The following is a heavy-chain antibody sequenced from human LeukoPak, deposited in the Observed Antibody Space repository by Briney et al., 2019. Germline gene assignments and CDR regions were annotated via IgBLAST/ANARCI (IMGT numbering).Heavy chain of an antibody. J-gene: IGHJ4*02. Sequence: GGSLRLSCAASGFTFSSYWMNWVRQAPGKGLVRVSRIASDGSSTTYADSVKGRFSISRDNAKNTLYLQMNSLRVEDTAVYYCARGRPHGNDYWGQGTLVTVSS. CDR2: IASDGSST. V-gene: IGHV3-74*01. CDR1: GFTFSSYW. D-gene: IGHD4-23*01. CDR3: ARGRPHGNDY.